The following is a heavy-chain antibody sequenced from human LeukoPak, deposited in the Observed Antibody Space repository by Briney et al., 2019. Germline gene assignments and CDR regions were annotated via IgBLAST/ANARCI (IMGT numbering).Heavy chain of an antibody. Sequence: GRSLRLSCSASGFTFKNFGMHWVRQAPGKGLEWVAVISYDGNIDYYADSVRGRFTISRDNSKKTLYLQMNSLRTEDTAVYYCAKGAADYQDYYFDSWGQGTLVTVSS. CDR3: AKGAADYQDYYFDS. V-gene: IGHV3-30*18. J-gene: IGHJ4*02. D-gene: IGHD4-17*01. CDR1: GFTFKNFG. CDR2: ISYDGNID.